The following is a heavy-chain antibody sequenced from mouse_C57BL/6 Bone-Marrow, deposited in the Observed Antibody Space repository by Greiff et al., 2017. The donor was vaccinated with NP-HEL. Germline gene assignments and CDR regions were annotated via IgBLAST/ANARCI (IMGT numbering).Heavy chain of an antibody. V-gene: IGHV5-6*01. CDR1: GFTFSSYG. D-gene: IGHD2-5*01. Sequence: EVKLVESGGDLVKPGGSLKLSCAASGFTFSSYGMSWVRQTPDKRLEWVATISSGGSYTYYPDSVKGRATISRDNAKNTLYLQMSSLKSENTSMYYCAASSSNPAWFAYWGQGTLVTVSA. CDR2: ISSGGSYT. J-gene: IGHJ3*01. CDR3: AASSSNPAWFAY.